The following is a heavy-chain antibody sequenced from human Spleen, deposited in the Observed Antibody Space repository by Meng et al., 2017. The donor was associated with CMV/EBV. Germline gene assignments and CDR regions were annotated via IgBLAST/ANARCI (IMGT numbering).Heavy chain of an antibody. CDR1: GGSISGSSYF. CDR3: ARVPFGELFPDY. V-gene: IGHV4-39*07. CDR2: SHYSGST. J-gene: IGHJ4*02. D-gene: IGHD3-10*01. Sequence: SETLSLTCTVSGGSISGSSYFWGWIRQPPGKGLEWIGSSHYSGSTSYNPSLKSRVTISADTSKNQFSLKLSSVTAADTAVYYCARVPFGELFPDYWGQGTLVTVSS.